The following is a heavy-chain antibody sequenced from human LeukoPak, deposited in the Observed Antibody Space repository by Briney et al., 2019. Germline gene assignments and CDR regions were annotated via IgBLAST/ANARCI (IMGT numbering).Heavy chain of an antibody. CDR2: INPNTGGT. CDR3: ASGPSDLGSSSQY. J-gene: IGHJ4*02. D-gene: IGHD6-6*01. Sequence: ASVKVSCKASGYTFTGYYMHWVRQAPGQGLEWMGWINPNTGGTNYGQKFQGRVTMTTDTSISTAYMELSSLRSDDTAVYYCASGPSDLGSSSQYWGQGTLVTVSS. CDR1: GYTFTGYY. V-gene: IGHV1-2*02.